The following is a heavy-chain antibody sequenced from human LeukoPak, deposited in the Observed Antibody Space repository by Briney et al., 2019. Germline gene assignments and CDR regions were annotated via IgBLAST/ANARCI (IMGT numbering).Heavy chain of an antibody. V-gene: IGHV1-8*01. J-gene: IGHJ4*02. CDR2: MNPDSGNT. CDR3: AKDPYSSSSLGYSSGRYFGY. Sequence: ASVKVSCKASGYTFTSFDINWVRQATGQGLEWMGWMNPDSGNTGYAQNFQGRVTMTRNTSISTAYMELSSLRAEDTAVYYCAKDPYSSSSLGYSSGRYFGYWGQGTLVTVSS. D-gene: IGHD6-19*01. CDR1: GYTFTSFD.